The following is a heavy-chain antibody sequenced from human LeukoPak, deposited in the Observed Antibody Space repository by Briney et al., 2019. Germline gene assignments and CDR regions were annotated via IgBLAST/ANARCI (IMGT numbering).Heavy chain of an antibody. CDR2: IIGSGGST. V-gene: IGHV3-23*01. CDR3: AKDVGTMIVVVITIDY. D-gene: IGHD3-22*01. J-gene: IGHJ4*02. Sequence: GGSLRLSCAASGFTFSSYAMSWVRQAPGKGLEWVSAIIGSGGSTYYADSVKGRFTISRDNSKNTLYLQRNSLRAEDTAVYYCAKDVGTMIVVVITIDYWGQGTLVTVSS. CDR1: GFTFSSYA.